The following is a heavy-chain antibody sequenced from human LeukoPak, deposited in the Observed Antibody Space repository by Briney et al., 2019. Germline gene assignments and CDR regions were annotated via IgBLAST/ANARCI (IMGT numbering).Heavy chain of an antibody. CDR1: GFTFSSYA. CDR2: INQDGSEK. J-gene: IGHJ4*02. V-gene: IGHV3-7*04. Sequence: PGGSLRLSCAASGFTFSSYAMSWVRQAPGKGLEWVANINQDGSEKYYVDSMKGRFTISRDNAKNSVNLQINSLRAEDTALYYCARDGIDYWGQGTLVTVSS. D-gene: IGHD1-26*01. CDR3: ARDGIDY.